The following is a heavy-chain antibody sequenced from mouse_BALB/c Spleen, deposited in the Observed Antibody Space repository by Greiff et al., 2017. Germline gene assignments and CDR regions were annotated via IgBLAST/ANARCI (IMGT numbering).Heavy chain of an antibody. CDR2: IYPGGGYT. V-gene: IGHV1-63*02. D-gene: IGHD2-4*01. CDR3: ARTMITTFAY. CDR1: GYTFTNYW. Sequence: QVQLQQSGAELVRPGTSVKISCKASGYTFTNYWLGWVKQRHGHGLEWIGDIYPGGGYTNYNEKFKGKATLTADTSSSTAYMQLSSLTSEDSAVYFCARTMITTFAYWGQGTLVTVSA. J-gene: IGHJ3*01.